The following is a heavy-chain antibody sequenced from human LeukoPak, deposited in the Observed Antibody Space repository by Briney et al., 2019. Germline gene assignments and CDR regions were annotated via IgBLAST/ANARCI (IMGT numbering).Heavy chain of an antibody. J-gene: IGHJ6*03. Sequence: SGPALVKPTQTLTLTFTFSGFSLKTSPTCVSWMRQSPVKALEWLARIDWDDQKYYSQSLRTRVTISQDTSRNQVVLTMANMDPVDAGTFYCVRMRTTMTTFYYMDVWGRGTTVTVSS. CDR3: VRMRTTMTTFYYMDV. CDR2: IDWDDQK. D-gene: IGHD4-17*01. CDR1: GFSLKTSPTC. V-gene: IGHV2-70*11.